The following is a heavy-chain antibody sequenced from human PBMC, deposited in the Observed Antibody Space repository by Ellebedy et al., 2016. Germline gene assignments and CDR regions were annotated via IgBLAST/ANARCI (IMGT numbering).Heavy chain of an antibody. CDR2: ISSSSSTI. V-gene: IGHV3-48*02. J-gene: IGHJ6*03. CDR3: ARVAAAAGIIYYYMDV. D-gene: IGHD6-13*01. CDR1: GFTFSSYS. Sequence: GESLKISXAASGFTFSSYSMNWVRQAPGKGLEWVSYISSSSSTIYYADSVKGRFTISRDNAKNSLYLQMNSLRDEDTAVYYCARVAAAAGIIYYYMDVWGKGTTVTVSS.